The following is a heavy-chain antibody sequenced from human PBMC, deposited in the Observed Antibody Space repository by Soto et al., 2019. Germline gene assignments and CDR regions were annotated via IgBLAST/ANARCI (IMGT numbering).Heavy chain of an antibody. V-gene: IGHV1-18*01. CDR3: ARDLESIVVVVAATWDV. Sequence: ASVKVSCKASGYTFTNYGISWVRQAPGQGLEWMGWISAYNGNTNYAQKLQGRVTMTTDTSTSTAYMELRSLRSDDTAVYYCARDLESIVVVVAATWDVWGQGTTVTVSS. CDR1: GYTFTNYG. D-gene: IGHD2-15*01. CDR2: ISAYNGNT. J-gene: IGHJ6*02.